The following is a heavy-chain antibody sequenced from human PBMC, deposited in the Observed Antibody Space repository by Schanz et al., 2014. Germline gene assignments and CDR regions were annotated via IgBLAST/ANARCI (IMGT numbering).Heavy chain of an antibody. Sequence: QVQLVESGGGVVQPGRSLRLSCATSGLTFSSYGMHWVRQAPGKGLEWVAVIWFDGNNKYYADSVKGRFTISRDNSKNTLYLQMNSLRAEDTALYFCATDYSGGGCHIWGQGTMVTVSS. CDR2: IWFDGNNK. J-gene: IGHJ3*02. D-gene: IGHD6-19*01. CDR1: GLTFSSYG. CDR3: ATDYSGGGCHI. V-gene: IGHV3-33*01.